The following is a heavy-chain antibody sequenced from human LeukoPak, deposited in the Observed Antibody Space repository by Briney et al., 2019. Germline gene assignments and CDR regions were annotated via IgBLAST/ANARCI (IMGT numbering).Heavy chain of an antibody. V-gene: IGHV4-59*11. J-gene: IGHJ6*03. CDR2: IYYSGST. Sequence: SETLSLTCTVSGGSISSHYWSWIRQPPGKGLEWIGYIYYSGSTNYNPSLKSRVTISVDTSKNQFSLKLSSVTAADTVVYYCARAPTYNWNYLYLGGYYYYMDVWGKETTVTVS. D-gene: IGHD1-7*01. CDR3: ARAPTYNWNYLYLGGYYYYMDV. CDR1: GGSISSHY.